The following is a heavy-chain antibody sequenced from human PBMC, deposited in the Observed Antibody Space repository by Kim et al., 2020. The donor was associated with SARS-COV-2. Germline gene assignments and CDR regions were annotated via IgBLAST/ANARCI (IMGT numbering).Heavy chain of an antibody. Sequence: SETLSLTCTVSGGSISSYYWSWIRQPPGKGLEWIGYIYYSGSTNYNPSLKSRVTISVDTSKNQFSLKLSSVTAADTAVYYCARLRYSSSWYKSSRYYYM. CDR2: IYYSGST. J-gene: IGHJ6*03. D-gene: IGHD6-13*01. CDR1: GGSISSYY. CDR3: ARLRYSSSWYKSSRYYYM. V-gene: IGHV4-59*08.